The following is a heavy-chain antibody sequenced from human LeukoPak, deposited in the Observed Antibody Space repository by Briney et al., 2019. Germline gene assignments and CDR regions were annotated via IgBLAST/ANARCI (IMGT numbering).Heavy chain of an antibody. D-gene: IGHD3-10*01. CDR2: IYYRGST. Sequence: PSETLSLTCTVSGGSISSYYWSWIRQPPGKGLEWIGYIYYRGSTNYNPSLKSRVTISVDTSKNQFSLKLSSVTAADTAVYYCARGQGLWFGNWFDPGGQGTLVTVSS. CDR3: ARGQGLWFGNWFDP. CDR1: GGSISSYY. V-gene: IGHV4-59*01. J-gene: IGHJ5*02.